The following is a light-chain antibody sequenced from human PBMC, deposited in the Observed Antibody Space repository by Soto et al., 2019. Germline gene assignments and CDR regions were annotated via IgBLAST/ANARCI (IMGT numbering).Light chain of an antibody. V-gene: IGKV1-5*03. Sequence: DIQMTQSPSTLSASVCDSVTITCRASQNIRNWLAWYQQKPGKAPKLLIYKASTLKSGVPSRFSGSGSGTEFTLTISSLQPDDFATYYCQHYNSYSEAFGQGTKVDIK. J-gene: IGKJ1*01. CDR2: KAS. CDR1: QNIRNW. CDR3: QHYNSYSEA.